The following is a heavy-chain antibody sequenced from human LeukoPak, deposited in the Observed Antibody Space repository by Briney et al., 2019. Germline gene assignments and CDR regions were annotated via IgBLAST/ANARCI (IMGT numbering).Heavy chain of an antibody. CDR3: ASTAMATMAFDI. D-gene: IGHD5-18*01. CDR2: ISWDGSRT. V-gene: IGHV3-43D*03. CDR1: GFTFDDYA. J-gene: IGHJ3*02. Sequence: PGGSLRLSCAASGFTFDDYAIHWVRQAPGKGLEWVSLISWDGSRTYYADSVKGRFTISRDNSKNFLYLQMDSLRAEDTAVYYCASTAMATMAFDIWGQGTMVTVSS.